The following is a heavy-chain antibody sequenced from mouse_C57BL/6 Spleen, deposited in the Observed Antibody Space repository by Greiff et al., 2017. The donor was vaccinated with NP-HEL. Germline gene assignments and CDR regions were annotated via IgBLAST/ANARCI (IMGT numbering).Heavy chain of an antibody. Sequence: VQLQQSGPELVKPGASVKISCKASGYSFTGYYMNWVKQSPEKSLEWIGEINPSTGGTTYNQKFKAKATLTVDKSSSTAYMQLKSLTSEDSAVYYCARWDYYGSSAAYWGQGTTLTVSS. CDR2: INPSTGGT. CDR3: ARWDYYGSSAAY. CDR1: GYSFTGYY. D-gene: IGHD1-1*01. V-gene: IGHV1-42*01. J-gene: IGHJ2*01.